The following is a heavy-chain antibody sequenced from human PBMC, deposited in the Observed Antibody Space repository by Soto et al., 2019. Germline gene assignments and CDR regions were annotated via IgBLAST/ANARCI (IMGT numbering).Heavy chain of an antibody. CDR3: AWAGQNWYFDL. CDR2: INPNSGAT. V-gene: IGHV1-2*04. Sequence: QVRLVQSGAEVKKPGASVKVSCQASGYTFTSYYIHWVRQAPGQGLEWMGSINPNSGATYFAQKLQGWVTMSRDTSISTAYMELSRLRSDDTAVYYCAWAGQNWYFDLWGRGTQVTVSS. CDR1: GYTFTSYY. J-gene: IGHJ2*01.